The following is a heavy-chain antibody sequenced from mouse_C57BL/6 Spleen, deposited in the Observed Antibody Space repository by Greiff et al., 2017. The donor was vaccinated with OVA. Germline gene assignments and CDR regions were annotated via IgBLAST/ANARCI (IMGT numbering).Heavy chain of an antibody. J-gene: IGHJ1*03. CDR1: GFTFSSYG. Sequence: EVHLVESGGDLVKPGGSLKLSCAASGFTFSSYGMSWVRQTPDKRLEWVATISSGGSYTYYPDSVKGRFTISRDNAKNTLYLQMSSLKSEDTAMYYCARGKDYGWYFDVWGTGTTVTVSS. CDR2: ISSGGSYT. D-gene: IGHD2-4*01. CDR3: ARGKDYGWYFDV. V-gene: IGHV5-6*01.